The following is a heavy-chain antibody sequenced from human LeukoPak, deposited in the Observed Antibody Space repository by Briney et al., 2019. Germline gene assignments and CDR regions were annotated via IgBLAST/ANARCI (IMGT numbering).Heavy chain of an antibody. V-gene: IGHV3-48*03. D-gene: IGHD5-12*01. J-gene: IGHJ3*02. CDR2: ISSSGSTI. Sequence: PGGSLRLSCAASGFTFSSYEMNWVRQAPGKGLEWVSYISSSGSTIYYADSEKGRFTISRDNAKNSLYLQMNSLRAEDTAVYYCARDTDIVATGRAFDIWGQGTMVTVSS. CDR1: GFTFSSYE. CDR3: ARDTDIVATGRAFDI.